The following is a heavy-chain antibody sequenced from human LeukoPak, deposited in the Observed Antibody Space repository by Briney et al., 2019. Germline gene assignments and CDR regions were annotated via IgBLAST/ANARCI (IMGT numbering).Heavy chain of an antibody. CDR3: ARLDDSSGYFH. CDR2: IYYSGST. CDR1: GGSISSTNNY. V-gene: IGHV4-39*01. J-gene: IGHJ4*02. Sequence: SETLSLTCTVSGGSISSTNNYWGWLRQPPGKGLEWIGSIYYSGSTYYNPSLKSRITISVDTSKNQFSLKLSSVTAADTAVYYCARLDDSSGYFHWGQGTLVTVSS. D-gene: IGHD3-22*01.